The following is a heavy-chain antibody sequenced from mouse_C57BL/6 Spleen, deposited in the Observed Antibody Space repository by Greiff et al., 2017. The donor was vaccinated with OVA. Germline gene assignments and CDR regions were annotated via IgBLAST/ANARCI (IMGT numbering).Heavy chain of an antibody. V-gene: IGHV2-3*01. CDR3: AKLWELRGGAMDY. D-gene: IGHD1-1*02. J-gene: IGHJ4*01. Sequence: VKLVESGPGLVAPSQSLSITCTASGFSLTGYGVSWVRQPPGKGLEWLGVIWGDGSTTDHSALISRLSISKDDSKTHVVLKLNRLQTDDTAAYYCAKLWELRGGAMDYWGQGTSVTVSS. CDR2: IWGDGST. CDR1: GFSLTGYG.